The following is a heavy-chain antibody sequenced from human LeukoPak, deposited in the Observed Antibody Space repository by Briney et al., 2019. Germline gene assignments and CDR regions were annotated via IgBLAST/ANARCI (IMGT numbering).Heavy chain of an antibody. J-gene: IGHJ3*02. D-gene: IGHD1-26*01. V-gene: IGHV4-39*07. CDR1: GGSISSSSYY. Sequence: PSETLSLTCTVSGGSISSSSYYWGWIRQPPGKGLEWIGSIYYSGSTYYNPSLKSRVTISVDTSKNQFSLKLSSVTAADTAVYYCARAEVGATIYDAFDIWGQGTMVTVSS. CDR2: IYYSGST. CDR3: ARAEVGATIYDAFDI.